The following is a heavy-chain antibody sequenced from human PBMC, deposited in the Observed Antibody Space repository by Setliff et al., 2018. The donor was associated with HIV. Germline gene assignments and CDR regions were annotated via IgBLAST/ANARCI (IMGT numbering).Heavy chain of an antibody. J-gene: IGHJ5*01. Sequence: SETLSLTCTVSSGSIKSYYWSWIRQPPGKGLEWVGYIYGSGSTNYNPSLKSRLTISIDMSKNQFPLKLNSVTAADTAVYYCARAGNDYYDSNGYYYVVDWFDSWGQGTLVTVSS. CDR2: IYGSGST. CDR1: SGSIKSYY. D-gene: IGHD3-22*01. V-gene: IGHV4-59*01. CDR3: ARAGNDYYDSNGYYYVVDWFDS.